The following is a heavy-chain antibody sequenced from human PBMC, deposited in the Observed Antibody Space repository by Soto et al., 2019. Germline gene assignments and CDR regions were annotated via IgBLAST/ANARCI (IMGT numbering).Heavy chain of an antibody. Sequence: EVQLVESGGGLVKPGGSLRLSCATSGFTFSSYNMNWVRQAPGKGLEWVSSISTGSGYIYYADSVKGRFTISRENTKISLYLQMNSLRAEDTAVYYCARDRKASQGFPTDNFDYWGQGTLVSVSS. V-gene: IGHV3-21*01. D-gene: IGHD2-15*01. CDR3: ARDRKASQGFPTDNFDY. CDR2: ISTGSGYI. CDR1: GFTFSSYN. J-gene: IGHJ4*02.